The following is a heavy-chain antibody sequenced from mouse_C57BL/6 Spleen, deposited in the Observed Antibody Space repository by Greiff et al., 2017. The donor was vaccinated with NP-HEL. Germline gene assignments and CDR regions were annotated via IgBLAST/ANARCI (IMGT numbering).Heavy chain of an antibody. D-gene: IGHD2-14*01. CDR2: INPGSGGT. V-gene: IGHV1-54*01. Sequence: VQLVESGAELVRPGTSVKVSCKASGYAFTNYLIEWVKQRPGQGLEWIGVINPGSGGTNYNEKFKGKATLTADKSSSTAYMQLSSLTSEDSAVYFCARGEVRSYFDYWGQGTTLTVSS. CDR1: GYAFTNYL. J-gene: IGHJ2*01. CDR3: ARGEVRSYFDY.